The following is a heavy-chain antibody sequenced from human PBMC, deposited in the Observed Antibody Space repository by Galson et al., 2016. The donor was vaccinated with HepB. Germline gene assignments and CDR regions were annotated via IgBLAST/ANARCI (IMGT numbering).Heavy chain of an antibody. CDR3: ARAPEGAYFFDY. CDR1: GFTFSSYD. CDR2: VGVAGDT. V-gene: IGHV3-13*01. J-gene: IGHJ4*02. Sequence: SLRLSCAASGFTFSSYDMHWLRQGTGKGPEWLSAVGVAGDTHYPGSVRGPFTISRENAKNSLYLKMNSLSAGDTAVYFCARAPEGAYFFDYWGQGTLVTVSS. D-gene: IGHD3-16*01.